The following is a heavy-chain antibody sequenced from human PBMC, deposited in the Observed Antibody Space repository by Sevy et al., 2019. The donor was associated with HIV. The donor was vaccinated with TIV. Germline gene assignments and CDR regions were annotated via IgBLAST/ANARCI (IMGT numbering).Heavy chain of an antibody. CDR3: AMDLSGDKITFFDF. D-gene: IGHD5-12*01. Sequence: ASVKVSCNPSGYTFTAYQMHWVRQAPGQGLEWLGRISPKGGGTKYAQNFSGGITLTRDTSIVTFYMELSNLTPDDTAVYYCAMDLSGDKITFFDFWGQGTLVTVSS. CDR1: GYTFTAYQ. V-gene: IGHV1-2*06. CDR2: ISPKGGGT. J-gene: IGHJ4*02.